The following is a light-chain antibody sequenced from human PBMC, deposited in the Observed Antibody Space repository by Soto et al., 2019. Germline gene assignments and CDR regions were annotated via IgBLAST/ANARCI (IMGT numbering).Light chain of an antibody. CDR2: KAS. V-gene: IGKV1-5*03. CDR1: QSISTW. CDR3: QQYNSYWT. J-gene: IGKJ1*01. Sequence: DIQMTQSPSTLSASVGDRVTITCRASQSISTWLAWYQQKPGKAPKLLIYKASSLESGVPSRFSGSGSGTDFTLTISSLQPDDFATYSCQQYNSYWTFGQGTKEEIK.